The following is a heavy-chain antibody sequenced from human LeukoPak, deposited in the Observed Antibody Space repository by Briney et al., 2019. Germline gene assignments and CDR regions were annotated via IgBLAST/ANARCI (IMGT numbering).Heavy chain of an antibody. CDR2: ISWNSGSI. J-gene: IGHJ4*02. D-gene: IGHD3-3*01. CDR1: GFTFDDYA. Sequence: GRSLRLSCAASGFTFDDYAMHWVRQAPGKGLEWVSGISWNSGSIGYADSVKGRFTISRDNAKNSLYLQMNSLRAEDTALYYCAMGFYDFWSGYGGFDYWGQGTLVTVSS. CDR3: AMGFYDFWSGYGGFDY. V-gene: IGHV3-9*01.